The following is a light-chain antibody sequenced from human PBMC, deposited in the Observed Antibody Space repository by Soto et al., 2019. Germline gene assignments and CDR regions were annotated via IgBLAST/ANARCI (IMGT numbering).Light chain of an antibody. CDR3: QQYDSSFT. J-gene: IGKJ4*01. CDR1: QHVTTTY. CDR2: GAS. V-gene: IGKV3-20*01. Sequence: IVLTQSPATLSFSPGERATLSCTASQHVTTTYIAWYQQKFGQAPRLLIYGASTRATGTPDRFTGGCFGTDFTLAISRVEPEDLAVYYCQQYDSSFTFGGGTKVE.